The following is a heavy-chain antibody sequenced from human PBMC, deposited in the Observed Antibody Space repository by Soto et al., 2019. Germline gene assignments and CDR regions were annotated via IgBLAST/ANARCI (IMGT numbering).Heavy chain of an antibody. J-gene: IGHJ6*02. D-gene: IGHD3-16*01. Sequence: PGESLKISCQGSGYRFTSYWIGWVRQMPGKDLEWMGIIYPGDSDTRYSPSFQGQVTISADRSLRTAYLQWSSLKASDTARYYCARTRTVSLGLSYSGMDVWGQGSTVTVFS. CDR1: GYRFTSYW. CDR2: IYPGDSDT. CDR3: ARTRTVSLGLSYSGMDV. V-gene: IGHV5-51*01.